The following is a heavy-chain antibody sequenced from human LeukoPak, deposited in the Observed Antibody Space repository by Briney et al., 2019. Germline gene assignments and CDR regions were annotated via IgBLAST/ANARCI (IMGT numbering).Heavy chain of an antibody. CDR1: GFTFSNYA. V-gene: IGHV3-23*01. D-gene: IGHD2-21*02. CDR3: AKGTYCGGDCPNWFDP. Sequence: GGSLRLSCAASGFTFSNYAMSWVRQAPGKGLEWVSAISGSGGSTYYADSVKGRFTISRDNSKNTLYLQMNSLRAEDTAVYYCAKGTYCGGDCPNWFDPWGQGTPVTVSS. CDR2: ISGSGGST. J-gene: IGHJ5*02.